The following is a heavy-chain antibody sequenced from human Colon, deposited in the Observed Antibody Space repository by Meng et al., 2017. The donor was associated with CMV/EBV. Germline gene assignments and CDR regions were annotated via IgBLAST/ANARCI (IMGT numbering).Heavy chain of an antibody. CDR1: GYTVSDYY. CDR2: IDPSGGSA. J-gene: IGHJ1*01. Sequence: ASVEVSCKPSGYTVSDYYVNWVRQAPGQGPEWMGIIDPSGGSAGYPQKFQGRITMTRDTSTSTVYMELSGLRSEDTATYYCARSHSTSQRYFQHWGQGTRVTVSS. CDR3: ARSHSTSQRYFQH. D-gene: IGHD2-2*01. V-gene: IGHV1-46*01.